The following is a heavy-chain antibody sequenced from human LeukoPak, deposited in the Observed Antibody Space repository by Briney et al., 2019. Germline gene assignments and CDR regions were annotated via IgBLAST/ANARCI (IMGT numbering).Heavy chain of an antibody. V-gene: IGHV1-18*01. CDR2: ISAYNGNT. D-gene: IGHD4-17*01. CDR3: ARDQGDYDLENDY. J-gene: IGHJ4*02. CDR1: GYTFTSYG. Sequence: ASVKVSCKASGYTFTSYGITWVRQAPGQGLEWMGWISAYNGNTKYAQKLQGRVTMTRDMSTSTVYMELSSLRSEDTAVYYCARDQGDYDLENDYWGQGTLVTVSS.